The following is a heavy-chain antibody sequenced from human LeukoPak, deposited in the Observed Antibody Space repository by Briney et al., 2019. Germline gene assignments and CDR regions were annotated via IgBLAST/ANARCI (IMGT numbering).Heavy chain of an antibody. D-gene: IGHD6-19*01. J-gene: IGHJ4*02. Sequence: SGGSLRLSCAASGFTFSSYGMHWVRQAPGKGLEWVAVISYDGSNKYYADSVKGRFTISRDNSKNTLYLQMNSLRAEDTAVYYCAKLFPSSGWYKDYWGQGTLVTVSS. V-gene: IGHV3-30*18. CDR1: GFTFSSYG. CDR3: AKLFPSSGWYKDY. CDR2: ISYDGSNK.